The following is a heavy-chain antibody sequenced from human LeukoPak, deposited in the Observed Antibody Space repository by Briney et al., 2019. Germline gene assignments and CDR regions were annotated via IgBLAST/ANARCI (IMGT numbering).Heavy chain of an antibody. J-gene: IGHJ1*01. CDR3: ARGLNFISTAARPGYFQH. CDR1: GGSISSYY. Sequence: PSETLSLTCTVSGGSISSYYWSWIRQPPGKGLEWIGYIYYSGSTNYNPSLKSRVTISVDTSKNQFSLKLSSVTAADTAVYYCARGLNFISTAARPGYFQHWGQGTLVTVSS. CDR2: IYYSGST. D-gene: IGHD6-6*01. V-gene: IGHV4-59*12.